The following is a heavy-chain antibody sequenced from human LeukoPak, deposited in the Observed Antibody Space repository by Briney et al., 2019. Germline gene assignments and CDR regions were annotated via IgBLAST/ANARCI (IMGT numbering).Heavy chain of an antibody. CDR2: TYYRSTWYN. D-gene: IGHD2-2*01. CDR3: ARRLTQYDCFDP. CDR1: GDSVSSNSAA. Sequence: SQTLSLTCAISGDSVSSNSAAWNWIRQSPSRGLEWLGRTYYRSTWYNDYAVSVRGRITVNPDTSKNQFSLHLNSVTPEDTAVYYCARRLTQYDCFDPRGQGILVTVSS. V-gene: IGHV6-1*01. J-gene: IGHJ5*02.